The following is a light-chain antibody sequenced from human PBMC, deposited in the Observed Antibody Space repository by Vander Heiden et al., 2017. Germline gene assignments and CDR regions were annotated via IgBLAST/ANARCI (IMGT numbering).Light chain of an antibody. CDR3: QSYDSSLSGV. CDR2: GNN. CDR1: SSNIGAGYD. J-gene: IGLJ1*01. Sequence: QSVLTQPPSVSGAPGQRVTISCTGISSNIGAGYDVHWYQQLPGTAPKLLSYGNNNRPSGVPDRFSGSKSGTSASLAITGLQAEDEADYYCQSYDSSLSGVFGTGTKVTVL. V-gene: IGLV1-40*01.